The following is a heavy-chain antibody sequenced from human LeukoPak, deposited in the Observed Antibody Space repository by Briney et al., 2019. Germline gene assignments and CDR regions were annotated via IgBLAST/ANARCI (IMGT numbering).Heavy chain of an antibody. D-gene: IGHD3-9*01. Sequence: GGSLRRSCAASGCTFSSYEMIWVGQAPGKGLEWVSYISSSGSTIYYADSVKGRFTISRDNAKNSLYLQMNSLRAEDTAVYYCARCAGDYDILTSYWDASDYWGQGTLVTVSS. J-gene: IGHJ4*01. V-gene: IGHV3-48*03. CDR2: ISSSGSTI. CDR3: ARCAGDYDILTSYWDASDY. CDR1: GCTFSSYE.